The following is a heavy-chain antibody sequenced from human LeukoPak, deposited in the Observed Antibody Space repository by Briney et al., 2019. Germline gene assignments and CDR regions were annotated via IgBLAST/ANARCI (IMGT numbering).Heavy chain of an antibody. CDR3: ARRAYCSSTSCLDY. V-gene: IGHV3-33*01. CDR1: GFTFSSYG. CDR2: IWYDGSNK. Sequence: GGSLRLSCAASGFTFSSYGMHWVRQAPGKGLEWVAVIWYDGSNKYYADSVKGRFTISRDNSKNTLYLQMNSLRAEDTAVYYCARRAYCSSTSCLDYWGQGTLVTVSS. D-gene: IGHD2-2*01. J-gene: IGHJ4*02.